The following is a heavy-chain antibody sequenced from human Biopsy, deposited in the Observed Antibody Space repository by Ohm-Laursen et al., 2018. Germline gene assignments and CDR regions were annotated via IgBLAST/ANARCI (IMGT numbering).Heavy chain of an antibody. J-gene: IGHJ6*02. CDR1: GDRFSNYS. V-gene: IGHV1-69*06. D-gene: IGHD1-1*01. CDR2: IIPIFKTP. Sequence: SVKVSCKVSGDRFSNYSISWVRQAPGQGLEWMGGIIPIFKTPKYAQRFQGRVTITADRSTTTAYTELSSLRSEDTAVYYCARDTERLSIGLDYNFGMVVWGQGTTVTVSS. CDR3: ARDTERLSIGLDYNFGMVV.